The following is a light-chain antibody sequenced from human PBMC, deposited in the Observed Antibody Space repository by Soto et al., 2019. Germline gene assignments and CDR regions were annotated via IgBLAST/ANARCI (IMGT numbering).Light chain of an antibody. V-gene: IGLV1-40*01. Sequence: QSVLTQPPSVSGAPGQRVTISCTGSSSNIGANYDVHWYQQRPGTAPKLLIFANSNRPSGVPDRFSGSKSGTPASLVITGLQAEDEGDYYCQSYDSTLSARYVFGTGTKLTVL. J-gene: IGLJ1*01. CDR3: QSYDSTLSARYV. CDR2: ANS. CDR1: SSNIGANYD.